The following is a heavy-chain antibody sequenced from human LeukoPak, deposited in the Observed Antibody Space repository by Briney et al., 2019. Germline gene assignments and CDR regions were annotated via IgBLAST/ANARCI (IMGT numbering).Heavy chain of an antibody. Sequence: ASVNVSCKASGYTFTGYYMHWVRQAPGQGLEWMGRINPNSGGTNYAQKFQSRVTMTRDTSISTAYMELSRLRSDDTAVYYCARVTALGLEAFDIWGQGTMVTVSS. CDR3: ARVTALGLEAFDI. CDR2: INPNSGGT. V-gene: IGHV1-2*06. J-gene: IGHJ3*02. D-gene: IGHD1-20*01. CDR1: GYTFTGYY.